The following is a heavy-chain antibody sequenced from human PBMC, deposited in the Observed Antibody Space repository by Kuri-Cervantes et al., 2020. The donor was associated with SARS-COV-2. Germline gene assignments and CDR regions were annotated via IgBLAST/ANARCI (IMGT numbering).Heavy chain of an antibody. CDR3: AKGIAVATGYFDY. Sequence: LSLTCAASGFIFSSYAMSWVRQAPGKGLEWVSAISGSGGSTYYADSVKGRFTISRDNSKNTLYLQMNSLRAEDTAVYYCAKGIAVATGYFDYWGQGTLVTVSS. J-gene: IGHJ4*02. CDR2: ISGSGGST. D-gene: IGHD6-19*01. CDR1: GFIFSSYA. V-gene: IGHV3-23*01.